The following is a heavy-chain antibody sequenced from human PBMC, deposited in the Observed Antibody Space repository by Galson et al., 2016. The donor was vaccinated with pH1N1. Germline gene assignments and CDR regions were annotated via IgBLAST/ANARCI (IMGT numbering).Heavy chain of an antibody. V-gene: IGHV3-30*02. CDR2: IRSDGTER. CDR1: GFTLNNNG. CDR3: AKLNNGWSFAY. J-gene: IGHJ4*02. D-gene: IGHD6-19*01. Sequence: SLRLSCAASGFTLNNNGVHWVRQAPGKGLELVALIRSDGTERFYADSVKGRFIISRDDSKNMLYLQMNSLRVDDTAVYYCAKLNNGWSFAYWGEGTLVSVSS.